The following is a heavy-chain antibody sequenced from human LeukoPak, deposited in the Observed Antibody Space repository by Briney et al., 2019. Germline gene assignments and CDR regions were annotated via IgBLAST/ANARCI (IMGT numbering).Heavy chain of an antibody. Sequence: GRSLRLSCAASGFTFSSYAMSWVRQAPGKGLEWVSAISGSGGSTYYADSVKGRFTISRDNSKNTLYLQMNSLRAEDTAVYYCAKARRITGTTGAFDYWGQGTLVTVSS. CDR3: AKARRITGTTGAFDY. D-gene: IGHD1-7*01. CDR2: ISGSGGST. J-gene: IGHJ4*02. V-gene: IGHV3-23*01. CDR1: GFTFSSYA.